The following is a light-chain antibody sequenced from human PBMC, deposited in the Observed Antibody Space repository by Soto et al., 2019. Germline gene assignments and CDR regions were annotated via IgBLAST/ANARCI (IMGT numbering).Light chain of an antibody. J-gene: IGLJ1*01. CDR1: RRDVGGYNY. Sequence: QSALTQPASVSGSPGPSITISCTGTRRDVGGYNYVSWYQQYPGKSPKLLIYEVTHRPSGVSNRFSGSKSGNTASLTISGLQAEDEADYYCSSYTISNTLPFVFGTGTKLTVL. V-gene: IGLV2-14*01. CDR3: SSYTISNTLPFV. CDR2: EVT.